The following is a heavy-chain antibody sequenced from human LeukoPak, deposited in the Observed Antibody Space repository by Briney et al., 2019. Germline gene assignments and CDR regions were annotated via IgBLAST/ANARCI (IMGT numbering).Heavy chain of an antibody. CDR2: ISWNSGSI. CDR3: AKDKGSSWPGGWFDP. D-gene: IGHD6-13*01. CDR1: GFTFDDYA. V-gene: IGHV3-9*01. J-gene: IGHJ5*02. Sequence: GRSLRLSCAASGFTFDDYAMHWVRQAPGKGLEWVSGISWNSGSIGYADSVKGRFTISRDNAKNSLYLQMNSLRAEDTALYCCAKDKGSSWPGGWFDPWGQGTLVTVSS.